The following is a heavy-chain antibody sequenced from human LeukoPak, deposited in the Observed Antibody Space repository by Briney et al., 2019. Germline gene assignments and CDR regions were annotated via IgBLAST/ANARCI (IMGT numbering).Heavy chain of an antibody. J-gene: IGHJ4*02. Sequence: ASVKVSCKASGYTFTGYYMHWVRQAPGRGLEWMGWINPNSGGTNYAQKFQGRVTMTRDTSISTAYMELSRLRSDDTAVYYCARVAPLRLGELSFLRFWDYWGQGTLVTVSS. CDR3: ARVAPLRLGELSFLRFWDY. D-gene: IGHD3-16*02. CDR1: GYTFTGYY. V-gene: IGHV1-2*02. CDR2: INPNSGGT.